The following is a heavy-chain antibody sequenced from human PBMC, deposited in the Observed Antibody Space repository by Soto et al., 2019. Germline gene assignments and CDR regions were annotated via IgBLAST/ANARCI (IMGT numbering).Heavy chain of an antibody. D-gene: IGHD2-15*01. V-gene: IGHV1-8*01. CDR1: GYTFTSYD. Sequence: ASVKVSCKASGYTFTSYDINWVRQATGQGLEWMGWMNPNSGNTGYAQKFQGRVTMSRNTSISTAYMELSSLRSEDTAVYYWARVQLGWWSNWFDPWGQGTLVTVSS. CDR2: MNPNSGNT. J-gene: IGHJ5*02. CDR3: ARVQLGWWSNWFDP.